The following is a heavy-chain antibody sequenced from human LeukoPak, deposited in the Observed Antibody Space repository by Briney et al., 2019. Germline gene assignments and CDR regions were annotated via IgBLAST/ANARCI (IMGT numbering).Heavy chain of an antibody. CDR2: ISAYNGNT. D-gene: IGHD3-10*01. J-gene: IGHJ6*02. CDR1: GYTFTSYG. V-gene: IGHV1-18*01. CDR3: ARDWSMVRGPYYYYYGMDV. Sequence: GASVKVSFKASGYTFTSYGISWVRQAPGQGLEWMGWISAYNGNTNYAQKLQGRVTMTTDTSTSTAYMELRSLRSDDTAVYYCARDWSMVRGPYYYYYGMDVWGQGTTVTVSS.